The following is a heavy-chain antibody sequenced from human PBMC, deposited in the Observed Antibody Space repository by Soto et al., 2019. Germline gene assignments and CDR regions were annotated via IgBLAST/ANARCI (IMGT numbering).Heavy chain of an antibody. CDR1: GGSISNDGYY. D-gene: IGHD3-16*01. V-gene: IGHV4-31*11. J-gene: IGHJ6*03. CDR2: IYFSGST. Sequence: QLQLQESGPGLVKPSQTLSLTCGVSGGSISNDGYYWSWIRQDAGEGLEWIGSIYFSGSTYYNPSLKSRVTISVATPKNQFSLKLSSVTAADTAVHYCARDSHSKQPNHRWGGGYMDVWGKGTTVTVSS. CDR3: ARDSHSKQPNHRWGGGYMDV.